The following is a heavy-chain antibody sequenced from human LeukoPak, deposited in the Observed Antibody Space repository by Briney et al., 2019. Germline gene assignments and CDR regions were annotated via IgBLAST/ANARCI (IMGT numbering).Heavy chain of an antibody. CDR3: ARAEPSRPFDY. CDR2: IYHSGST. J-gene: IGHJ4*02. V-gene: IGHV4-38-2*02. CDR1: GYSISSGYY. Sequence: SETLSLTCTVSGYSISSGYYWGWIRQPPGKGLEWIGSIYHSGSTYYNPSLKSRVTISVDTSRNQFSLKLSSVTAADTAVYYCARAEPSRPFDYWGQGTLVTVSS. D-gene: IGHD1-14*01.